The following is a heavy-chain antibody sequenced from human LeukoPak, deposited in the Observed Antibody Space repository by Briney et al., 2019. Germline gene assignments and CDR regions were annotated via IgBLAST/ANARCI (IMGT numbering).Heavy chain of an antibody. CDR1: GGSLSRGDYY. CDR3: ASADGYKIDY. V-gene: IGHV4-30-4*01. Sequence: SETLSLTCIVSGGSLSRGDYYWSWIRQPPGKGVEWIGYIYDSGSTYYNPSLKSRVSISVDTSNNQFSLKLSSVTAADTAVYYCASADGYKIDYWGQGTLVTVSS. D-gene: IGHD5-24*01. J-gene: IGHJ4*02. CDR2: IYDSGST.